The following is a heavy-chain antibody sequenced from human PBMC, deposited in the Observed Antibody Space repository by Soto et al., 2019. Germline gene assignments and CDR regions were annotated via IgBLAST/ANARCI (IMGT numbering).Heavy chain of an antibody. CDR2: IYYSGST. Sequence: PSETLSLTCTVSGGSISSYYWSWIRQPPGKGLEWIGYIYYSGSTNYNPSLKSRVTISVDTSKNQFSLKLSSVTAADTAVYYCARERLGWFDPWGQGTLVTVSS. V-gene: IGHV4-59*01. CDR1: GGSISSYY. CDR3: ARERLGWFDP. J-gene: IGHJ5*02.